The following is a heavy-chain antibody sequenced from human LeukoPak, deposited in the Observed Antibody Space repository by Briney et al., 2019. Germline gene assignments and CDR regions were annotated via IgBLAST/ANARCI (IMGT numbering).Heavy chain of an antibody. CDR3: ARDAPGWFDP. Sequence: GESLKISCKASGYSFTSYWIGWVRQAPGQRLEWMGWINAGNGNTKYSQEFQGRVTITRDTSASTAYMELSSLRSEDMAVYYCARDAPGWFDPWGQGTLVTVSS. CDR2: INAGNGNT. V-gene: IGHV1-3*03. J-gene: IGHJ5*02. CDR1: GYSFTSYW.